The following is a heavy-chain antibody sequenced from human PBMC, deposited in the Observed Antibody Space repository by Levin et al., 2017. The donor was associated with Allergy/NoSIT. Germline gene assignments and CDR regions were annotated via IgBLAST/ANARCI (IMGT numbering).Heavy chain of an antibody. Sequence: LSLTCAASGFTFSSYSMNWVRQAPGKGLEWVSYISSSSSTIYYADSVKGRFTISRDNAKNSLYLQMNSLRAEDTAVYYCARDLGYYDSSGSDPWGQGTLVTVSS. CDR2: ISSSSSTI. CDR1: GFTFSSYS. CDR3: ARDLGYYDSSGSDP. V-gene: IGHV3-48*01. D-gene: IGHD3-22*01. J-gene: IGHJ5*02.